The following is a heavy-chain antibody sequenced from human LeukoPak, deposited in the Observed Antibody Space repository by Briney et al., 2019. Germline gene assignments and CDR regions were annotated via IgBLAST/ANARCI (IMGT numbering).Heavy chain of an antibody. V-gene: IGHV4-39*01. CDR1: GGSISSSSCY. CDR2: IYYSGST. CDR3: ARNYYDSSGYSFDY. D-gene: IGHD3-22*01. J-gene: IGHJ4*02. Sequence: SETLSLTCTVSGGSISSSSCYWGWIRQPPGKGLEWIGSIYYSGSTYYNPSLKSRVTISVDTSKNQFSLKLSSVTAADTAVYYCARNYYDSSGYSFDYWGQGTLVTVSS.